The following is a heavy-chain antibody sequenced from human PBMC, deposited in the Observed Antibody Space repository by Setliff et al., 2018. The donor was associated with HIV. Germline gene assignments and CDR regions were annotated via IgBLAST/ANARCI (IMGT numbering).Heavy chain of an antibody. CDR1: GGSISNYY. Sequence: SETLSLTCTVSGGSISNYYWSWIRQPPGKGLEWIGYIYSTGHTNYHPSLKTRATISLDTSKSQFSLRLTSVTATDTAIYYCARHPREEPQRNYKFDSWGQGTLVTVS. CDR3: ARHPREEPQRNYKFDS. V-gene: IGHV4-4*09. CDR2: IYSTGHT. J-gene: IGHJ4*02. D-gene: IGHD1-7*01.